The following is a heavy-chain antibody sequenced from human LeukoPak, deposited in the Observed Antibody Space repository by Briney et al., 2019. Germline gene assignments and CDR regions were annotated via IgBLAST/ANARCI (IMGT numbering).Heavy chain of an antibody. CDR1: GLTFDDYG. Sequence: GGSLRFSCAASGLTFDDYGMSWVGKAPGKGLEWVSGIDRNGDSTGYADSVEGRFTISRDNAKNSLYLQMNSLRAEDTALYYCAKVGGPFRGAFDYWGQGTLVTVSS. CDR3: AKVGGPFRGAFDY. CDR2: IDRNGDST. D-gene: IGHD3-10*01. J-gene: IGHJ4*02. V-gene: IGHV3-20*04.